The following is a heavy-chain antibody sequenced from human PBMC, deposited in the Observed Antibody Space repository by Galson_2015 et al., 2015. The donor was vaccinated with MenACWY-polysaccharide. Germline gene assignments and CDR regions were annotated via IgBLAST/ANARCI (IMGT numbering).Heavy chain of an antibody. CDR2: ISSGSAAT. CDR3: AKNKSDPYDAFDI. CDR1: GFTFSTYA. V-gene: IGHV3-23*01. J-gene: IGHJ3*02. Sequence: SLRLSCAASGFTFSTYAMSWVRQAPGRGPEWVSAISSGSAATYFADSVKGRFTISRDNSRDTLYLQMNSLRAEDTAVYYCAKNKSDPYDAFDIWGQGTVVTVSS.